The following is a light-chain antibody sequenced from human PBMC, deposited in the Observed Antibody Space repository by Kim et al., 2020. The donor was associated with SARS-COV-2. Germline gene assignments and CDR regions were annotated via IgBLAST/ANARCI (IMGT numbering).Light chain of an antibody. CDR2: AAS. CDR3: QQLNSYPPT. J-gene: IGKJ2*01. V-gene: IGKV1-9*01. Sequence: IQLTQSPSSLSASVGDRVTITCRTSHGISGYLAWFQQRPGKAPKLLIYAASTLQRGVPSRFSGSGSGTEFTLTIGSLQPEDFATYYCQQLNSYPPTCGQGTNLEI. CDR1: HGISGY.